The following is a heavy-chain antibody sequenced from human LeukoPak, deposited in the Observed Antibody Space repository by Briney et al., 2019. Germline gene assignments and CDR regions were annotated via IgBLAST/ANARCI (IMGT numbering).Heavy chain of an antibody. Sequence: ASVKVSCKASGYTFTSYAMHWVRQAPGQRLEWMGWINAGNGNTKYSQKFQGRVTITRDTSASTAYMELSSLRSEDTAVCYCAGTGITMVRGRGAFDIWGQGTMVTVSS. J-gene: IGHJ3*02. CDR3: AGTGITMVRGRGAFDI. CDR1: GYTFTSYA. D-gene: IGHD3-10*01. V-gene: IGHV1-3*01. CDR2: INAGNGNT.